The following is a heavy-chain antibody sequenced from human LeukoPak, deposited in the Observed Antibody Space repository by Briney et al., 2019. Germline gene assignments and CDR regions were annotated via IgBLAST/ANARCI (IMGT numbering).Heavy chain of an antibody. CDR2: INHSGST. V-gene: IGHV4-34*01. Sequence: SETLSLTCAVYGGSFSGYYWSWIRQPPGKGLEWIGEINHSGSTNYNPSLKSRVTISVDTSKNQFSLKLSSVTAADTAVYYCAKFYSSSWYANLWFDPWGQGTLVTVSS. D-gene: IGHD6-13*01. CDR1: GGSFSGYY. J-gene: IGHJ5*02. CDR3: AKFYSSSWYANLWFDP.